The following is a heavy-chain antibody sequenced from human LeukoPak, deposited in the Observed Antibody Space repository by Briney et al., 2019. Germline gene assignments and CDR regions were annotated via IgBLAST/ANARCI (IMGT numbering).Heavy chain of an antibody. CDR1: GYTFTGYY. CDR3: ATDTHYYGSGSYYRWFDP. V-gene: IGHV1-8*02. Sequence: ASVKVSCKASGYTFTGYYMHWVRQAPGQGLEWMGWMNPNSGNTGYAQKFQGRVTMTEDTSTDTAYMELSSLRSEDTAVYYCATDTHYYGSGSYYRWFDPWGQGTLVTVSS. D-gene: IGHD3-10*01. J-gene: IGHJ5*02. CDR2: MNPNSGNT.